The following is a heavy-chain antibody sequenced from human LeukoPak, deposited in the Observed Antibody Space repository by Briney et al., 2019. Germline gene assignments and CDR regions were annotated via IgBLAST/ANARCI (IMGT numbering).Heavy chain of an antibody. D-gene: IGHD4-23*01. CDR3: ARKGGNPPYYFDY. J-gene: IGHJ4*02. Sequence: SETLSLTCAVSGGSIKSNNWWSWVRQPPGKGLEWIGEINHSGSTNYNPSLKSRVTISVDTSKNQFSLKLSSVTAADTAVYYCARKGGNPPYYFDYWGQGTLVTVSS. CDR1: GGSIKSNNW. CDR2: INHSGST. V-gene: IGHV4-4*02.